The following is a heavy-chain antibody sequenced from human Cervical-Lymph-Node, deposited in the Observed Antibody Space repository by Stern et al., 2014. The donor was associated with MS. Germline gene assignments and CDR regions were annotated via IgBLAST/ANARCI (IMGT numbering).Heavy chain of an antibody. CDR3: ARARYGLGTYSKKPMDI. CDR1: GGTISSEGYY. J-gene: IGHJ6*02. CDR2: MYYSGDT. D-gene: IGHD3-10*01. V-gene: IGHV4-31*03. Sequence: QVQLQESGPGLVRPSQTLSLTCTVSGGTISSEGYYWSWIRQHPLKGLEWIGYMYYSGDTYYNPSLKSRLTISRDTSKNQFSLKVTSVTAADTAVYYCARARYGLGTYSKKPMDIWGQGTTVTVSS.